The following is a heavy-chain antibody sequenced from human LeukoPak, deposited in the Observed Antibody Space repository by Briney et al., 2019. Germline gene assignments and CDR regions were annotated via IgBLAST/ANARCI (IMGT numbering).Heavy chain of an antibody. V-gene: IGHV3-48*01. D-gene: IGHD2-2*03. CDR3: ARVDRKGY. CDR1: GFSFNSYS. CDR2: ISSSSSTI. J-gene: IGHJ4*02. Sequence: GGSLRLSCAASGFSFNSYSMNWVRQAPGKGPEWAAYISSSSSTIYYADSVKGRFTISRDNAKNSLYLQMNSLRAEDTAVYYCARVDRKGYWGQGTLVTVSS.